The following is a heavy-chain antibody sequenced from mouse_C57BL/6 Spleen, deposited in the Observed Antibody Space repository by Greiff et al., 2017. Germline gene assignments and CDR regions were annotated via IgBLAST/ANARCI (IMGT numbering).Heavy chain of an antibody. V-gene: IGHV1-55*01. D-gene: IGHD1-1*01. CDR1: GYTFTSYW. CDR2: IYPGSGST. Sequence: VQLQQPGAELVKPGASVKMSCKASGYTFTSYWITWVKQRPGQGLEWIGDIYPGSGSTNYNEKFKSKATLTVDTSSSTAYMQLSSLTSEDSAVYYCARSRDYGSSFYWYFDVWGTGTTVTVSS. J-gene: IGHJ1*03. CDR3: ARSRDYGSSFYWYFDV.